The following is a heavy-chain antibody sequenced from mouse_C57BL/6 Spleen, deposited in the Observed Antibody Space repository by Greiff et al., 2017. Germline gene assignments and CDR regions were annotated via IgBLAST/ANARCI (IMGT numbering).Heavy chain of an antibody. Sequence: QVQLQQPGAELVKPGASVKLSCKASGYTFTSYWMHWVKQRPGQGLEWIGMIHPNSGSTNYNEKFKSKATLTVDKSSSTAYMQLSSLTSEDSAVYYCARYDYYGSSYDPSYWYFDVWGTGTTVTVSS. D-gene: IGHD1-1*01. V-gene: IGHV1-64*01. J-gene: IGHJ1*03. CDR2: IHPNSGST. CDR3: ARYDYYGSSYDPSYWYFDV. CDR1: GYTFTSYW.